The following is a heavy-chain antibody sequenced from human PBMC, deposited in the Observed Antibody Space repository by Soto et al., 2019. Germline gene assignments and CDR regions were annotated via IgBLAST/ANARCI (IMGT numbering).Heavy chain of an antibody. CDR1: GFTFNNYG. V-gene: IGHV3-33*01. D-gene: IGHD1-26*01. J-gene: IGHJ4*02. Sequence: QVQLVESGGGVVQPGRSLRLSCAASGFTFNNYGMHWVRQAPGKGLEWVALIWHDGSNKGYADSVKGRFTISRDNSKNTLNLHMNRLRVEDTAVYYCTRAAIKGELLDYWGQGTQVTVSS. CDR2: IWHDGSNK. CDR3: TRAAIKGELLDY.